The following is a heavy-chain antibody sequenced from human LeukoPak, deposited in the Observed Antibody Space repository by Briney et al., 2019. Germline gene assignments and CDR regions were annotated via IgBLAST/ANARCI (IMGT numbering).Heavy chain of an antibody. V-gene: IGHV3-23*01. CDR2: ISGSGGST. Sequence: GGSLRLYCAASGFTFSSYAMSWVRQAPGKGLEWVSAISGSGGSTYYADSVKGQFTISRDNSKNTLYLQMNSLRAEDTAVYYCAKVKGVTFDYGGDFDYWGQGTLVTVSS. D-gene: IGHD4-23*01. CDR3: AKVKGVTFDYGGDFDY. J-gene: IGHJ4*02. CDR1: GFTFSSYA.